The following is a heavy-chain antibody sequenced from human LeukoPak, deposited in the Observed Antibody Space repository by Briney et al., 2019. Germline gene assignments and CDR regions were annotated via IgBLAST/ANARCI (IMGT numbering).Heavy chain of an antibody. CDR2: IYYSGST. CDR1: GGPISSYH. V-gene: IGHV4-59*01. CDR3: ARMDSYYDSSGYRSAVANY. D-gene: IGHD3-22*01. Sequence: SETLSLTCTVSGGPISSYHWSWLRQPPGKGLEWFGDIYYSGSTNYNPSLKSRVTISVDTSKNQFSLKLSSVTAADTAVYYGARMDSYYDSSGYRSAVANYWGQGTLVTVAS. J-gene: IGHJ4*02.